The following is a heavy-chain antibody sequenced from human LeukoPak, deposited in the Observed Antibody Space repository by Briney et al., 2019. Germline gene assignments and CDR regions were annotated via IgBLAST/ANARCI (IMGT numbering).Heavy chain of an antibody. D-gene: IGHD3-9*01. Sequence: PGGSLRLSCAASGFTFSSYAMSWVRQAPGKGLEWVSAISGSGGSTYYADSVKGRFTISRDNSKNTLYLQMNSLRAEDTAVYYCASLPVGYDILTGYYGTFDYWGQGTLVTVSS. J-gene: IGHJ4*02. CDR1: GFTFSSYA. V-gene: IGHV3-23*01. CDR2: ISGSGGST. CDR3: ASLPVGYDILTGYYGTFDY.